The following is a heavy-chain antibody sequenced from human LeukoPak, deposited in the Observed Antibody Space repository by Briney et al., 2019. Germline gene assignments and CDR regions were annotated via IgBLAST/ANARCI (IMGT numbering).Heavy chain of an antibody. V-gene: IGHV4-4*07. Sequence: PSETLSLTCTVSGGSISTYIWSWIRQTAEKGLEWIGRISDSGSTRYNPSLKSRLTMSVDTSKNQFSLKLSSVTAADTAVYYCARDSSWFDPWGQGTLVTVSS. CDR3: ARDSSWFDP. J-gene: IGHJ5*02. CDR2: ISDSGST. CDR1: GGSISTYI. D-gene: IGHD6-6*01.